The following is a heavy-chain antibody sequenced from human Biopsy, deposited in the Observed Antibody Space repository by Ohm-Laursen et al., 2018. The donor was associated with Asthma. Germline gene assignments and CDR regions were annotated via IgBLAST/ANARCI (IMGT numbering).Heavy chain of an antibody. CDR2: ISWNSGSI. D-gene: IGHD1-26*01. Sequence: SLRLSCAVSGFTFDDYAMHWVRQAPGKGLEWVSGISWNSGSIGYADSVKGRFTISRDNAKNSLYLQMNSLRAEDTALYYCAKGEWELLEANFDYWGQGTLVTVSS. V-gene: IGHV3-9*01. CDR3: AKGEWELLEANFDY. J-gene: IGHJ4*02. CDR1: GFTFDDYA.